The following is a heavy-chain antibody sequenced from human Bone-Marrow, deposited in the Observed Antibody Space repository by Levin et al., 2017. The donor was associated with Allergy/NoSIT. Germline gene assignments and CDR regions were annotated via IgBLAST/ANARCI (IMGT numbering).Heavy chain of an antibody. CDR1: GFTFSRYY. V-gene: IGHV3-74*01. CDR2: ITLDVTDT. CDR3: ARGGCSSTSCLDY. Sequence: GGSLRLSCAASGFTFSRYYMHWVRQAPGKGLVWVSRITLDVTDTYSADPVKGRFTISRDNAENTLFLQMNSLRAEDTAIYYCARGGCSSTSCLDYWGQGILVTVSS. J-gene: IGHJ4*02. D-gene: IGHD2-2*01.